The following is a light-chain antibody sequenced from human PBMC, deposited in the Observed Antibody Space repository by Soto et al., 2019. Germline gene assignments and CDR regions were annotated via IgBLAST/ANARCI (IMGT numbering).Light chain of an antibody. V-gene: IGKV3-20*01. J-gene: IGKJ1*01. Sequence: EIVLTQSPGTLSLSPGERATLSCRASQSVSSSYLAWYQQKPGQAPRLLIYGASSRATGIPDRFSGSGSGTXFXLTXXXXXXEXXXXXYXQQYGSSPSTFGQGTKVEIK. CDR1: QSVSSSY. CDR2: GAS. CDR3: QQYGSSPST.